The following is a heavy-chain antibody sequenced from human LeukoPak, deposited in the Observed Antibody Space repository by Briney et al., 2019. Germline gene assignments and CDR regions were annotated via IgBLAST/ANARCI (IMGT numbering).Heavy chain of an antibody. D-gene: IGHD5-18*01. Sequence: PGGSLRLSCAASGFTFDAYAMHWVRQAPGKGLEWVSVIRGGGAVAFYADSVKGRFTISRDNSRDTLYLHLNSLRADDTAVYYCAKSSSSYGNDALDIWGQGTMVTVSS. CDR2: IRGGGAVA. J-gene: IGHJ3*02. CDR3: AKSSSSYGNDALDI. CDR1: GFTFDAYA. V-gene: IGHV3-23*01.